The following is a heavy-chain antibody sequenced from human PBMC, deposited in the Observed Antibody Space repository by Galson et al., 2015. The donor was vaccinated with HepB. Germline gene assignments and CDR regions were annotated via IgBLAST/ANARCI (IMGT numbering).Heavy chain of an antibody. V-gene: IGHV6-1*01. CDR3: AREHIAARWATRYYFDY. CDR2: TYYRSKWYN. J-gene: IGHJ4*02. D-gene: IGHD6-6*01. CDR1: GDSVPSNSAA. Sequence: CAISGDSVPSNSAAWNWIRQSPSRGLEWLGRTYYRSKWYNDYAVSVKSRITINPDTSKNQFSLQLNSVTPEDTAVYYCAREHIAARWATRYYFDYWGQGTLVTVSS.